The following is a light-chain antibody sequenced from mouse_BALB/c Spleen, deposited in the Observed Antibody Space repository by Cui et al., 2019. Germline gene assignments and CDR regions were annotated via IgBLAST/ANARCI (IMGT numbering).Light chain of an antibody. CDR2: SAS. J-gene: IGKJ5*01. Sequence: DIVMTQSQIFMSTSVGDRVSVTCKASQNVGTNVAWYQQKPWQSPKALIYSASYRYSGVPDRFTGSGSGTDFTLTISNVQSEDLAEYFCQQYNSYPLTFGAGTKLELK. CDR3: QQYNSYPLT. CDR1: QNVGTN. V-gene: IGKV6-15*01.